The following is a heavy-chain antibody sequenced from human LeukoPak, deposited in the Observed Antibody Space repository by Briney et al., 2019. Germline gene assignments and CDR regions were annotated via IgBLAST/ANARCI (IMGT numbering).Heavy chain of an antibody. D-gene: IGHD6-19*01. CDR2: ISAYNGNT. V-gene: IGHV1-18*01. Sequence: ASVKVSCKASGYTFTSYGISWVRQAPGQGLEWMGWISAYNGNTNYGQKLQGRVTMTTDTSTSTAYMELRSLRSDDTAVYYCARDRQWLDPDYYYGMDVWGQGTTVTVSS. CDR3: ARDRQWLDPDYYYGMDV. CDR1: GYTFTSYG. J-gene: IGHJ6*02.